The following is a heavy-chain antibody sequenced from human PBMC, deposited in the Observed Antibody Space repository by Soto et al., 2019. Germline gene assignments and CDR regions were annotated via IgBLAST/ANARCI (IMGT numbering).Heavy chain of an antibody. V-gene: IGHV4-59*08. D-gene: IGHD5-12*01. CDR2: IYYSGST. CDR1: GGSISSYY. J-gene: IGHJ4*02. Sequence: QVQLQESGPGLVKPSETLSLTCTVSGGSISSYYWSWIRQPPGKGLEWIGYIYYSGSTNYNPSLKRRVTISVYTSKNQFSLKLSSVTAADTAVYYCARGRGGYGGSYYFDYWGQGTLVTGSS. CDR3: ARGRGGYGGSYYFDY.